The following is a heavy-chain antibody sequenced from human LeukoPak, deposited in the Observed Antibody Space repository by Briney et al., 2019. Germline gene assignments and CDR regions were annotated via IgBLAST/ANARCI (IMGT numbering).Heavy chain of an antibody. CDR3: ARDMRGGFSSGGADC. CDR1: GFTFSSDS. V-gene: IGHV3-48*01. Sequence: GGSLTLSCKASGFTFSSDSMNWVRQAPGQGLEWISYISSGGSTVYYADSVKGRFTVSRDNAENALFLQMNSPRAEDTAVYYCARDMRGGFSSGGADCWGQGALVTASS. J-gene: IGHJ4*02. CDR2: ISSGGSTV. D-gene: IGHD3-10*01.